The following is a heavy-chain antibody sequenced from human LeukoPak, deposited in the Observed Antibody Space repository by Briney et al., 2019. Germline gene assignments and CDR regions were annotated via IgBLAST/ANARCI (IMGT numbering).Heavy chain of an antibody. D-gene: IGHD3-10*01. CDR3: ARVLYGPNYYYYGMDV. CDR1: GCSFTSYW. CDR2: IYPGDSDT. Sequence: GESLKISCKGSGCSFTSYWIGWVHQMPGKGLEWMGIIYPGDSDTRYSPSFQGQVTISADKPISTAYLQWSSLKASDTAMYYCARVLYGPNYYYYGMDVWGQGTTVTVSS. J-gene: IGHJ6*02. V-gene: IGHV5-51*07.